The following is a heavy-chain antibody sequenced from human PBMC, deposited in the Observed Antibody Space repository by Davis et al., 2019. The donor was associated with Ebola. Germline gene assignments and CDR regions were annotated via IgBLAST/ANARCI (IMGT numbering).Heavy chain of an antibody. CDR1: GGSISSSNW. V-gene: IGHV4-4*02. Sequence: MPSQTLSLTCPLSGGSISSSNWWSWVRQPPGKGLEWIGEIYHSGSTNYNPSLKSRVTISVDKSKNQFSLKLSSVTAADTAVYYCARSTVTSGYYYGMDVWGQGTTVTVSS. CDR2: IYHSGST. CDR3: ARSTVTSGYYYGMDV. D-gene: IGHD4-17*01. J-gene: IGHJ6*02.